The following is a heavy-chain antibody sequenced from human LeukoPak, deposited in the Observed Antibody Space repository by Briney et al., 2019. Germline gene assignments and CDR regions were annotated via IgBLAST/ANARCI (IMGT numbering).Heavy chain of an antibody. CDR3: ATDSDSSGYLSSDY. V-gene: IGHV1-24*01. Sequence: GASVQVSCKVSGYTHTELSMHWVRQAPGKGREWVGGFDPEDGETIYAQKFQGRVTMTEDTSTDTAYRELSSLRSEDTAVYYCATDSDSSGYLSSDYWGQGTLVTVSS. J-gene: IGHJ4*02. D-gene: IGHD3-22*01. CDR1: GYTHTELS. CDR2: FDPEDGET.